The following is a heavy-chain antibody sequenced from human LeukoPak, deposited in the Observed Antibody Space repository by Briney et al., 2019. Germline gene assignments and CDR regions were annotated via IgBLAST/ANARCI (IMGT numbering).Heavy chain of an antibody. V-gene: IGHV3-11*04. D-gene: IGHD4-17*01. CDR2: ISSSGSTI. CDR1: GFTFSDYY. J-gene: IGHJ4*02. CDR3: ARDLTPKGYGDEGGDY. Sequence: GGSLRLSGAASGFTFSDYYMSWIRQAPGKGREWVSYISSSGSTIYYADSVKGRFTISRDNAKNSLYLQMNSLRAEDTAVYYCARDLTPKGYGDEGGDYWGQGTLVTVSS.